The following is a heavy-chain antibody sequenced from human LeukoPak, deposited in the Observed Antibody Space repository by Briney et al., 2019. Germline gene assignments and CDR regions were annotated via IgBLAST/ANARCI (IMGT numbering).Heavy chain of an antibody. CDR2: ISYDGSNK. J-gene: IGHJ4*02. D-gene: IGHD4-11*01. CDR1: GFTFSSYA. V-gene: IGHV3-30*04. CDR3: ARTPTTRGGDYFDY. Sequence: QSGGSLRLSCAASGFTFSSYAMHWVRQAPGKGLEWVAVISYDGSNKYYADSVKGRFTISRDNSKNTLYLQMNSLRAEDTAVYYCARTPTTRGGDYFDYWGQGTLVTVSS.